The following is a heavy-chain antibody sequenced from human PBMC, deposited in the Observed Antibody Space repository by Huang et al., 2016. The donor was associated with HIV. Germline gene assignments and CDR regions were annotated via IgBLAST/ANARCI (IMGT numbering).Heavy chain of an antibody. V-gene: IGHV3-21*01. CDR2: STASSSVS. D-gene: IGHD3-10*01. Sequence: DVQMVASGGGLVKPGWSLSLSCAASGFSFDSFAMHWVLHAPGKVRAWVAPSTASSSVSDYSCSLTGRLTGTRDNAKNSLYLQMNRLRPAETAVCYCERGNYGSGSTLHLFDPWGQGTLVTVSS. CDR3: ERGNYGSGSTLHLFDP. CDR1: GFSFDSFA. J-gene: IGHJ5*02.